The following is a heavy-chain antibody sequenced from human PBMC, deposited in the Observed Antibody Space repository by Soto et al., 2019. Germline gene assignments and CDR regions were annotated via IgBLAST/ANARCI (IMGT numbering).Heavy chain of an antibody. CDR1: GFTFSTYA. CDR3: VKEYGDYAVNNFDY. D-gene: IGHD4-17*01. J-gene: IGHJ4*02. Sequence: EVHLLESGGGLVQPGGSLRLSCAASGFTFSTYAMSWVRQDPAKGLAWVSAISGSGASTYYADSVKGRFTLSRDNSKHTLYLQMNSLRAEDTAVYYCVKEYGDYAVNNFDYWGQGTLVTVSS. V-gene: IGHV3-23*01. CDR2: ISGSGAST.